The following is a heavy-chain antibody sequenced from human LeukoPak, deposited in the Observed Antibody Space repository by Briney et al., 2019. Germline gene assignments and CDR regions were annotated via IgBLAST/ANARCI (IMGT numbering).Heavy chain of an antibody. CDR1: GYTFTNYH. CDR2: IKPSDGWT. D-gene: IGHD5-18*01. J-gene: IGHJ3*02. Sequence: ASVNVSCKASGYTFTNYHMHWVRQAPGHGLAGMGMIKPSDGWTAYAQKFQDRVTMTRDTSISTAYMDFSRLTSDDTAVYYCARALLTALVKTSGGDIWGQGTMVTVSS. V-gene: IGHV1-2*02. CDR3: ARALLTALVKTSGGDI.